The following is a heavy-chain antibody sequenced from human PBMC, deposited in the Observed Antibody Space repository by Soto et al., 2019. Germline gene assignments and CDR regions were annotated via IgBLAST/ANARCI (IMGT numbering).Heavy chain of an antibody. Sequence: QVQLIQSEAEVKKPGSSVRVSCTASGGIFGSHGFSWVRQAPGQRLEWVGGFIPIFRTLTYTEKFQARVRIAAYESTNTVYLDLSILTSEDTAVYYCVRDRRIYYSDPHDEFVASDYEVWGQGTMVSVSS. CDR3: VRDRRIYYSDPHDEFVASDYEV. CDR1: GGIFGSHG. D-gene: IGHD3-22*01. V-gene: IGHV1-69*01. CDR2: FIPIFRTL. J-gene: IGHJ3*01.